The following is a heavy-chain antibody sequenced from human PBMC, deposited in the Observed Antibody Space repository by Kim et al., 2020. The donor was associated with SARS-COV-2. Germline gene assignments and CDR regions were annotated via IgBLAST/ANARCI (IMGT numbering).Heavy chain of an antibody. CDR1: GGSISSSSYY. J-gene: IGHJ5*02. Sequence: SETLSLTCTVSGGSISSSSYYWGWIRQPPGKGLEWIGSIYYSGSTYYNPSLKSRVTISVDTSKNQFSLKLSSVTAADTAVYYCARDQRSYDSLTGGFDPWGQGTLVTVSS. D-gene: IGHD3-9*01. CDR3: ARDQRSYDSLTGGFDP. CDR2: IYYSGST. V-gene: IGHV4-39*07.